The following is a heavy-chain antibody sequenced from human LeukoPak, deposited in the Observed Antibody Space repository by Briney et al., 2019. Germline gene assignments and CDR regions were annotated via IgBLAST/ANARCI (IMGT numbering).Heavy chain of an antibody. CDR2: INPSGGST. Sequence: ASVTVSCKASGYTFTSYYMHWVRQAPGQGLEWMGIINPSGGSTSYAQKFQGRVTMTRDTSTSTVYMELSSLRSEDTAVYYCAREYQRWGLFYWGQGTLVIVSS. J-gene: IGHJ4*02. CDR3: AREYQRWGLFY. CDR1: GYTFTSYY. D-gene: IGHD2-2*01. V-gene: IGHV1-46*01.